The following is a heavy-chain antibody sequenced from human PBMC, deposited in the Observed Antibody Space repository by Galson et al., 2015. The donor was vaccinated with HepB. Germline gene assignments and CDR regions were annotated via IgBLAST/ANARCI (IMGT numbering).Heavy chain of an antibody. Sequence: SLRLSCAASGFTFSDYHMTWIRQAPGKGLEWLSYISPSGRTIYYADSVKGRFTISRDDAKNSVFLQMNSLRAEDTAMYYCARGYMTTRHWGQGTLVTVSS. J-gene: IGHJ4*02. V-gene: IGHV3-11*01. CDR1: GFTFSDYH. CDR3: ARGYMTTRH. CDR2: ISPSGRTI. D-gene: IGHD5-18*01.